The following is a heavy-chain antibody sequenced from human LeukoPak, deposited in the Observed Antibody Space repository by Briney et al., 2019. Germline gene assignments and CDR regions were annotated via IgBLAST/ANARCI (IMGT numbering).Heavy chain of an antibody. CDR1: GYTFTSYG. V-gene: IGHV1-18*01. CDR3: ARDQVTGGYYGSGSYSFDY. J-gene: IGHJ4*02. Sequence: ASVKVSCKASGYTFTSYGISWVRQAHGQGLEWMGWISAYNGNTNYAQKLQGRVTMTTDTSTSTAYMELRSLRSDDTAVYYCARDQVTGGYYGSGSYSFDYWGQGTLVTVSS. D-gene: IGHD3-10*01. CDR2: ISAYNGNT.